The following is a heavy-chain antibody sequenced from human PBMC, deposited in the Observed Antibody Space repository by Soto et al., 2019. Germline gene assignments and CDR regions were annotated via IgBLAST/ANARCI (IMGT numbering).Heavy chain of an antibody. V-gene: IGHV4-31*02. CDR3: ARLVWIQPTRGAFDI. CDR1: GGSISSGGYY. Sequence: SETLSLTCTVSGGSISSGGYYWSWVRQHPGKGLGWIGYIYYSGSTYYNPSLKSRVTISVDTSKNQFSLKLSSVTAADTAVYYCARLVWIQPTRGAFDIWGQGTMVTVSS. J-gene: IGHJ3*02. CDR2: IYYSGST. D-gene: IGHD5-18*01.